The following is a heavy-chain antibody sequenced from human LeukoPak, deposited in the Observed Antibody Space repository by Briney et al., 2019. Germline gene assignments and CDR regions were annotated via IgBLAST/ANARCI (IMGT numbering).Heavy chain of an antibody. J-gene: IGHJ4*02. V-gene: IGHV3-23*01. CDR3: TKRVKYGSTWDHLPD. D-gene: IGHD6-13*01. Sequence: GGSLRLPCAASGFTLSSYAMNWVRQAPGKGLEWVSTVNADGGDTYYVDSVKGRFTISRDNSKSTLILQMNSLRVEDTALYYCTKRVKYGSTWDHLPDWAQGTLVTVSS. CDR1: GFTLSSYA. CDR2: VNADGGDT.